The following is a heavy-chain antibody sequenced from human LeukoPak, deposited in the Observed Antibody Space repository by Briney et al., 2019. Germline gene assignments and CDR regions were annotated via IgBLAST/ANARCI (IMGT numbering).Heavy chain of an antibody. V-gene: IGHV3-30*03. D-gene: IGHD3-3*01. Sequence: PGGTLRLSCAASGFTFSSYGMSWVRQAPGKGLEWVAVISYDGSNKYYADSVKGRFTISRDNSKNTLYLQMNSLRAEDTAVYYCARDTYYDFWGSYYYYVDVWGKGTTVTVSS. J-gene: IGHJ6*03. CDR1: GFTFSSYG. CDR2: ISYDGSNK. CDR3: ARDTYYDFWGSYYYYVDV.